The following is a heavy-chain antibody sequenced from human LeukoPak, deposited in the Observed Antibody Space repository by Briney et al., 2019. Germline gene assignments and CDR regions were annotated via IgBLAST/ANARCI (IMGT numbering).Heavy chain of an antibody. Sequence: SVKVSCKASGGTYNNYAITWVRQAPGQGLEWVGGILPTFGTSNYAQRFQGRVTITADESTGTTYMELSSLRSEDTAVYYCARDHRRFYYGSGNYYYLDVWGKGTTVTVSS. CDR3: ARDHRRFYYGSGNYYYLDV. J-gene: IGHJ6*03. CDR2: ILPTFGTS. CDR1: GGTYNNYA. D-gene: IGHD3-10*01. V-gene: IGHV1-69*13.